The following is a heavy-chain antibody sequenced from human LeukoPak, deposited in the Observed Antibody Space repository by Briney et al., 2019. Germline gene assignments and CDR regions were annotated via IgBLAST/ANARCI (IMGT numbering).Heavy chain of an antibody. V-gene: IGHV3-30*02. CDR1: GFTFSRSV. CDR2: IPFDGTDE. CDR3: AKDGTNYEFDY. J-gene: IGHJ4*02. Sequence: PGGSLRLSCAASGFTFSRSVMHWVRQTPGKGLEWLAFIPFDGTDENYADSVKGRFTLSRDNSKNTLYLQMNSLGAEDTAVYYCAKDGTNYEFDYWGQGALVTVSA. D-gene: IGHD4/OR15-4a*01.